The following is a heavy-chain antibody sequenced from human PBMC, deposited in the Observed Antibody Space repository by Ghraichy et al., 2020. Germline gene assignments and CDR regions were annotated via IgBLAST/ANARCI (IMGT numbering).Heavy chain of an antibody. Sequence: GGSLRLSCIGSGFTFSGYNMNWVRQTPGNGLEWVSYISSTSRFISYADSVKGRFTVSRDNAQNSLSLQMKSLRGEDTAVYYCARASTVVRFYYYDGMDVWGQGTTVTVSS. CDR2: ISSTSRFI. D-gene: IGHD4-23*01. J-gene: IGHJ6*02. CDR3: ARASTVVRFYYYDGMDV. CDR1: GFTFSGYN. V-gene: IGHV3-48*01.